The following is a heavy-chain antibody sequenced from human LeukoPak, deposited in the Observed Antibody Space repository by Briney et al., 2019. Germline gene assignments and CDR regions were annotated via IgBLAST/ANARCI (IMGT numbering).Heavy chain of an antibody. CDR3: ARYCSSSRCLYYYHMDV. D-gene: IGHD2-2*01. V-gene: IGHV3-21*01. J-gene: IGHJ6*03. Sequence: GGSLRLSCAASGFRFRDYSMNWVRQAPGKGLEWVSSISSGSSYIYYADSVKGRFTISRDDAKNSLYLQMNSLRAEDTAVYYCARYCSSSRCLYYYHMDVWGKGTTVTVSS. CDR1: GFRFRDYS. CDR2: ISSGSSYI.